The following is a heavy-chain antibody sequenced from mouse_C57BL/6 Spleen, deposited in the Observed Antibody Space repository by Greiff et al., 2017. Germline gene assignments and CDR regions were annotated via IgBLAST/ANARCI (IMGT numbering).Heavy chain of an antibody. D-gene: IGHD1-1*01. CDR2: ISSGSSTI. CDR1: GFTFSDYG. CDR3: ARAMGLLYYFDY. Sequence: EVHLVESGGGLVKPGGSLKLSCAASGFTFSDYGVHWVRQAPEKGLEWVAYISSGSSTIYYADTVKGRFTISRDNAKNTLFLQMTSLRSEDTALYYCARAMGLLYYFDYGGQGTTLTVSS. J-gene: IGHJ2*01. V-gene: IGHV5-17*01.